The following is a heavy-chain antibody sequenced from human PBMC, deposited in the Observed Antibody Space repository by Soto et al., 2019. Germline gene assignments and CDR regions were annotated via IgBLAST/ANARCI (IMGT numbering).Heavy chain of an antibody. J-gene: IGHJ4*02. CDR2: ISAYNGNT. CDR1: GYTFTSYG. D-gene: IGHD6-13*01. V-gene: IGHV1-18*01. CDR3: ARSIAAAVDFDY. Sequence: ASVKVSCKASGYTFTSYGSSWVRQAPGQGLEWMGWISAYNGNTNYAQKLQGRVTMTTDTSTSTAYMELRSLRSDDTAVYYCARSIAAAVDFDYWGQGTLVTVSS.